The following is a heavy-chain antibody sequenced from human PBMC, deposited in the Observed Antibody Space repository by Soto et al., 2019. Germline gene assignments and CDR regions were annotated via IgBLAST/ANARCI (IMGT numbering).Heavy chain of an antibody. CDR2: IKPDGSET. CDR1: GFTFSRSW. V-gene: IGHV3-7*01. CDR3: ARDEGFQY. Sequence: EVQLVESGGGLVQAGGSLRLSCVGSGFTFSRSWISWVRQAPAKGLEWVANIKPDGSETYYVDSVKGRFTISRDNAKNSLYLQMNSLRVEDTAVYYCARDEGFQYWGQGTLVTVSS. J-gene: IGHJ1*01.